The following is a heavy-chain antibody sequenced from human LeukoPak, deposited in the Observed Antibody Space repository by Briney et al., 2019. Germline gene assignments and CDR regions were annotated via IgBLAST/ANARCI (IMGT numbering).Heavy chain of an antibody. V-gene: IGHV3-23*01. CDR2: ISGSGGST. CDR1: GFTFSSYA. CDR3: ARVNNYYDSSGYRI. D-gene: IGHD3-22*01. Sequence: PGGSLRLSCAASGFTFSSYAMSWVRQAPGKGLEWVSAISGSGGSTYYADSVKGRFTISRDNSKNTLYLQMNSLRAEDTAVYYCARVNNYYDSSGYRIWGQGTLVTVSS. J-gene: IGHJ4*02.